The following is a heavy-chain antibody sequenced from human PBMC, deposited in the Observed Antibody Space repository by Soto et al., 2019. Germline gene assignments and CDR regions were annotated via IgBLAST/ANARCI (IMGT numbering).Heavy chain of an antibody. Sequence: EVQLVESGGGLVQPGGSLRLSCAASGFTFSSYSMDWVRQAPGKGLECVSYISSSSSTIYYADAVKGRFTISRDNAKNSLYLQMNSLRDEDTYVYCCARVFNSVAGTGGIDYWGQGALVTVSS. CDR1: GFTFSSYS. D-gene: IGHD6-19*01. J-gene: IGHJ4*02. CDR2: ISSSSSTI. V-gene: IGHV3-48*02. CDR3: ARVFNSVAGTGGIDY.